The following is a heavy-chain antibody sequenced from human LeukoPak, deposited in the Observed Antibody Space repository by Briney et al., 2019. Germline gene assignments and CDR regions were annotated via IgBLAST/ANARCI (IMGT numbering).Heavy chain of an antibody. CDR2: INHSGST. Sequence: SETLSLTCAVYGGSFSGYYWSWIRQPPGKGLEWIGEINHSGSTNYNPSLKSRVTISVDTSKNQFSLKLSSVTAADTAVYYCARDLVDWNYGYYYYYGMDVWGQGTTVTVSS. V-gene: IGHV4-34*01. CDR3: ARDLVDWNYGYYYYYGMDV. CDR1: GGSFSGYY. J-gene: IGHJ6*02. D-gene: IGHD1-7*01.